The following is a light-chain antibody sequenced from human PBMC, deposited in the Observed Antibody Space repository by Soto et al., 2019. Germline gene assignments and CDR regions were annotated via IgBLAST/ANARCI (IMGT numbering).Light chain of an antibody. CDR3: QQYGSAAIT. J-gene: IGKJ5*01. CDR2: GAS. CDR1: QSVSSSY. V-gene: IGKV3-20*01. Sequence: EIVLTQSPGTLSLSPGERATVSCRASQSVSSSYLAWYQQKPGQAPRLLIYGASSRATGIPDRFSGSGSGTDFTLTISRLEPDDFAVYYCQQYGSAAITFGQGTRLEIK.